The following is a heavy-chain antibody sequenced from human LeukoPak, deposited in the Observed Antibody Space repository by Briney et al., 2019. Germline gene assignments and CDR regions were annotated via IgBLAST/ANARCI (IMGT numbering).Heavy chain of an antibody. CDR3: ATGYSSSWYRPGNGFDY. V-gene: IGHV3-64*01. J-gene: IGHJ4*02. Sequence: GGSLRLSCAASGFTFSSYAMHWVRQAPGKGLEYVSAISSNGGSTYYANSVKGRFTISRDNSKNTLYLQMGSLRAEDMAVYYCATGYSSSWYRPGNGFDYWGQGTLVTVSS. CDR2: ISSNGGST. CDR1: GFTFSSYA. D-gene: IGHD6-13*01.